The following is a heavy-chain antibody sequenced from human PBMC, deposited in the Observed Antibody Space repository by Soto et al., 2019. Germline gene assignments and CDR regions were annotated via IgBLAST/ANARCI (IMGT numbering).Heavy chain of an antibody. J-gene: IGHJ4*02. Sequence: SETLSLTCTVSGGSISSYYWSWIRQPPGKGLEWIGYIYYSGSTNYNPSLKSRVTISVDTSKNQFSLKLSSVTAADTAVYYCARTYYYDSSGSYMGFYFDYWGQGTLVTVS. V-gene: IGHV4-59*01. CDR3: ARTYYYDSSGSYMGFYFDY. CDR2: IYYSGST. D-gene: IGHD3-22*01. CDR1: GGSISSYY.